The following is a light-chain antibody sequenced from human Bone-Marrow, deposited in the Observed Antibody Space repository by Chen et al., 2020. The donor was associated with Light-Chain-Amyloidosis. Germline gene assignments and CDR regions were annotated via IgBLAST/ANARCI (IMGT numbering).Light chain of an antibody. J-gene: IGLJ2*01. CDR2: TDT. CDR3: QSADSSCTHEVI. CDR1: DLPTKE. Sequence: YELTQPPSVSVSPGQTARITCSGNDLPTKEAYWYQQKPGQAPVLVIHTDTERPSGISERFSGSSSGTTATLTISGVQAEDEAEYHYQSADSSCTHEVIIGGGTKLTVL. V-gene: IGLV3-25*03.